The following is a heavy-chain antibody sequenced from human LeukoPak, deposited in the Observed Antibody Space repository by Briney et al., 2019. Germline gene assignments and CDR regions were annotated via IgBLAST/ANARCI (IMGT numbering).Heavy chain of an antibody. CDR1: GGSFSGYY. D-gene: IGHD3-10*01. CDR2: INHSGST. Sequence: SETLSLTCAVYGGSFSGYYWSWIRQPPGKGLEWIGEINHSGSTNYNPSLKSRVTISVDTSKNQFSLKLSSVTAADTAVYYCARGQRLGSYYIRSNWFDPWGQGTLVTVSS. CDR3: ARGQRLGSYYIRSNWFDP. J-gene: IGHJ5*02. V-gene: IGHV4-34*01.